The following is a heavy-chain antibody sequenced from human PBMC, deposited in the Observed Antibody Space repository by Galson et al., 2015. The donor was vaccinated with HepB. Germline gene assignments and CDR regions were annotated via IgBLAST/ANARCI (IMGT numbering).Heavy chain of an antibody. CDR1: GFTFSSYS. D-gene: IGHD2-8*01. CDR3: ARDKNYCTNGVCYPYNWFDP. CDR2: ISSSSSTI. V-gene: IGHV3-48*04. J-gene: IGHJ5*02. Sequence: SLRLSCAASGFTFSSYSMNWVRQAPGKGLEWVSYISSSSSTIYYADSVKGRFTISRDNAKNSLYLQMNSLRAEDTAVYYCARDKNYCTNGVCYPYNWFDPWGQGTLVTVSS.